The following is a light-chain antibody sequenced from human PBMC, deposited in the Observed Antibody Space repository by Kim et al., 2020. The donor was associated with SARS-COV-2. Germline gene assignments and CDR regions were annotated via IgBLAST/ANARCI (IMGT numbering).Light chain of an antibody. V-gene: IGLV2-14*03. Sequence: GQSITSSCTGTSSDVGGYNYVSWYQQHLGKAPKLMIYDVSNRPSGVSNRFSGSKSGNTASLTISGLQAEDEADYYCSSYTSSSTRVFGGGTQLTVL. CDR1: SSDVGGYNY. CDR3: SSYTSSSTRV. J-gene: IGLJ3*02. CDR2: DVS.